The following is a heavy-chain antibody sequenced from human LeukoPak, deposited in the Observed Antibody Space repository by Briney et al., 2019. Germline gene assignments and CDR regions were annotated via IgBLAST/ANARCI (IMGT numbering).Heavy chain of an antibody. J-gene: IGHJ4*02. V-gene: IGHV4-39*01. CDR2: TYYTGST. CDR1: GGSVSSTIYY. Sequence: SETLSLTCTVFGGSVSSTIYYWGWIRQSPGKGLEWIGSTYYTGSTSYNPSLKSRVTISVDTSKNQFSLKLTSVTAADTAVYYSASRNDIMTGYVFDFWGQGTLVTVSS. CDR3: ASRNDIMTGYVFDF. D-gene: IGHD3-9*01.